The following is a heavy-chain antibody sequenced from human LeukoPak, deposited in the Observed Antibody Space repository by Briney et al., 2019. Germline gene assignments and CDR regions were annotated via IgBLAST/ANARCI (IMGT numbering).Heavy chain of an antibody. CDR3: ARVGEYCSGESCFDY. J-gene: IGHJ4*02. Sequence: GASVKVSCKASGYTFTNYGVSWVRQAPGQGLEWMGWISAYNGNTDYAQKLQGRVTMTTDTSTSTAYMELRSLRSDDTAVYYCARVGEYCSGESCFDYWGQGTLVTVSS. CDR2: ISAYNGNT. CDR1: GYTFTNYG. D-gene: IGHD2-15*01. V-gene: IGHV1-18*01.